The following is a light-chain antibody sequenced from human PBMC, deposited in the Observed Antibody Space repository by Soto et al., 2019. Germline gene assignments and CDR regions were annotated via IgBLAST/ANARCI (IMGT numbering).Light chain of an antibody. Sequence: QSALTQPPSASGSPGQSVAISCTGTSSDVGGYNYVSWYQQYPGKAPKVMIYEVSKRPSGVPDRFSGSKSGNTASLTVSGLQAEDEADYYCSSYADNNNYVFGTGTQLTVL. V-gene: IGLV2-8*01. CDR3: SSYADNNNYV. CDR2: EVS. J-gene: IGLJ1*01. CDR1: SSDVGGYNY.